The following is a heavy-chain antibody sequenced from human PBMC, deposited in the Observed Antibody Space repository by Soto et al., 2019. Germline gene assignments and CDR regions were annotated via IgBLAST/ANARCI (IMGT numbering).Heavy chain of an antibody. CDR1: GGSISSGGYY. CDR2: IYYSGST. CDR3: AREVVDTATYYFDY. J-gene: IGHJ4*02. Sequence: QVQLQESGPGLVKPSQTLSLTCTVSGGSISSGGYYWSWIRQHPGNGLEWIGYIYYSGSTYYNPSRKSRVTISVDTSKNQFSLKLSSVTAADTAVYYCAREVVDTATYYFDYWGQGTLGTVSS. V-gene: IGHV4-31*03. D-gene: IGHD5-18*01.